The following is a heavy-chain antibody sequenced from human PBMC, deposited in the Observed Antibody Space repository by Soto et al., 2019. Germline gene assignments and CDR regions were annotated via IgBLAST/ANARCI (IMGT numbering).Heavy chain of an antibody. CDR1: GYTFTSYA. CDR3: VSWRIAEFDRGRHDNWFGP. J-gene: IGHJ5*02. CDR2: INAGNGNT. D-gene: IGHD6-13*01. Sequence: ASVKVSCKASGYTFTSYAMHWVRQAPGQRLEWMGWINAGNGNTKYSQKFQGRVTITRDTSASTAYMELSSLRSEDTAVYYCVSWRIAEFDRGRHDNWFGPWGQGTLVTVSS. V-gene: IGHV1-3*01.